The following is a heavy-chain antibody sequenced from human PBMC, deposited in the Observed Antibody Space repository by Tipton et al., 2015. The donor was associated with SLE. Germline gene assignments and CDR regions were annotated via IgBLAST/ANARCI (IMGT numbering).Heavy chain of an antibody. CDR3: ARVDGDYGDAFDI. Sequence: TLSLTCSVSSGSISCYYWSWIRQPPGKGLEWIGYIFYSGSTNYNPSLKSRVTISVDTSKNQFSLKLTSVTSADTAVYYCARVDGDYGDAFDIWGQGTLVTVSS. J-gene: IGHJ3*02. D-gene: IGHD4-17*01. CDR1: SGSISCYY. CDR2: IFYSGST. V-gene: IGHV4-59*01.